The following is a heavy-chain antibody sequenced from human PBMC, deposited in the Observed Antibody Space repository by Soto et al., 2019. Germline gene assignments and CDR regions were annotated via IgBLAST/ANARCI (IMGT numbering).Heavy chain of an antibody. CDR1: GFPFSSYG. CDR3: AGGQYYFDY. D-gene: IGHD2-15*01. J-gene: IGHJ4*02. V-gene: IGHV3-30*03. CDR2: ISYDGSNK. Sequence: QVQLVESGGGVVQPGRSLRLSCAASGFPFSSYGMHWVRQAPGKGLDWVALISYDGSNKYYADSVKGRFTISRDNSKHTLYLEMSSLRVEDTAVYSCAGGQYYFDYCGQGTLVSVSS.